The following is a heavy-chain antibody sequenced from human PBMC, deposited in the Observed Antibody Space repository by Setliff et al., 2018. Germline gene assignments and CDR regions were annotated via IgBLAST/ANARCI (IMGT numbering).Heavy chain of an antibody. V-gene: IGHV4-59*01. D-gene: IGHD5-12*01. J-gene: IGHJ4*02. CDR3: ARGGTFRYFDF. CDR1: GGSFSTYY. Sequence: PSETLSLTCTVSGGSFSTYYWSWIRQAPGKGLEWIGHVYYSGAANYNPSLKSRVTISVDTSKNQFSLELRSVTAADTAVYYCARGGTFRYFDFWGQGAPVTVSS. CDR2: VYYSGAA.